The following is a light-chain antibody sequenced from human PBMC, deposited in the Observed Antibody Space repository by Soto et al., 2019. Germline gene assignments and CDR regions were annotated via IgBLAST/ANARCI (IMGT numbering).Light chain of an antibody. CDR3: SSFTSASTRI. CDR1: SSDIGAFNF. V-gene: IGLV2-14*03. J-gene: IGLJ1*01. CDR2: GVP. Sequence: QSVLTQPASVSGSPGQSISIPCTGTSSDIGAFNFVSWYQQHPGKAPKVLIYGVPNRPSGVDYRFSGSKSGNTASLIISGLRPEDGADYYCSSFTSASTRIFGTGTKLTVL.